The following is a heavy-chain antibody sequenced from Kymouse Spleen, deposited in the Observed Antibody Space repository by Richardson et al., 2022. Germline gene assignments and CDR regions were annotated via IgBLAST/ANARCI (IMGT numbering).Heavy chain of an antibody. Sequence: QVQLQESGPGLVKPSETLSLTCTVSGGSVSSGSYYWSWIRQPPGKGLEWIGYIYYSGSTNYNPSLKSRVTISVDTSKNQFSLKLSSVTAADTAVYYCARDAYSSSWYYYYYGMDVWGQGTTVTVSS. D-gene: IGHD6-13*01. CDR3: ARDAYSSSWYYYYYGMDV. V-gene: IGHV4-61*01. J-gene: IGHJ6*02. CDR2: IYYSGST. CDR1: GGSVSSGSYY.